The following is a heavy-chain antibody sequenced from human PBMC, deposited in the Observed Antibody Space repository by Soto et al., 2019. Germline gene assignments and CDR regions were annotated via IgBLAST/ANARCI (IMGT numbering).Heavy chain of an antibody. CDR1: GGTFSSYA. CDR3: ASGAGYYDSSGFSYRASDI. J-gene: IGHJ3*02. V-gene: IGHV1-69*13. D-gene: IGHD3-22*01. CDR2: IIPIFGAA. Sequence: SVKVSCKAPGGTFSSYAINWVRQAPGQGLEWMGGIIPIFGAANYAQKFQGRVTITADESTSTAYMELSSLRSEDTAVYYCASGAGYYDSSGFSYRASDIWGQGTMVTVSS.